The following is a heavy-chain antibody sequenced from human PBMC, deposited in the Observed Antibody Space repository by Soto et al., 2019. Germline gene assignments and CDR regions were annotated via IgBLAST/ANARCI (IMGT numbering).Heavy chain of an antibody. J-gene: IGHJ6*03. Sequence: GASVKVSCKASGYTFTSYDINWVRQATGQGLEWMGWMNPNSGNTGYAQKFQGRVTMTRNTSISTAYMELSSLRSEDTAVYYCARGPYSSSWYYYYYMDVWGKGTTVTVSS. V-gene: IGHV1-8*01. CDR2: MNPNSGNT. D-gene: IGHD6-13*01. CDR1: GYTFTSYD. CDR3: ARGPYSSSWYYYYYMDV.